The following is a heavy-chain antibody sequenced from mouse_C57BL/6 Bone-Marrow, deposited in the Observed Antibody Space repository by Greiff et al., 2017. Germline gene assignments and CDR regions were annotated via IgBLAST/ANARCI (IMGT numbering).Heavy chain of an antibody. Sequence: EVKVVESGGGLVKPGGSLKLSCAASGFTFSSYAMSWVRQTPEKRLEWVATISAGGSYTYYPDNVKGRFTISRDNAKNNLYLHMSHLKSEDAAMYYCARDLGPFDYWGQGTALTVSS. V-gene: IGHV5-4*01. D-gene: IGHD4-1*01. J-gene: IGHJ2*01. CDR3: ARDLGPFDY. CDR2: ISAGGSYT. CDR1: GFTFSSYA.